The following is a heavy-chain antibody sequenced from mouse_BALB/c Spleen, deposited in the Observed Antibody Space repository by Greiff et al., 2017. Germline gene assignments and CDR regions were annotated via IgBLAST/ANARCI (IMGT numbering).Heavy chain of an antibody. CDR2: IDPSDSET. Sequence: QVQLQQSGPQLVRPGASVKISCKASGYSFTSYWMHWVKQRPGQGLEWIGMIDPSDSETRLNQKFKDKATLTVDKSSSTAYMQLSSPTSEDSAVYYCASLPYYFDYWGQGTTLTVSS. CDR3: ASLPYYFDY. V-gene: IGHV1-74*01. CDR1: GYSFTSYW. J-gene: IGHJ2*01.